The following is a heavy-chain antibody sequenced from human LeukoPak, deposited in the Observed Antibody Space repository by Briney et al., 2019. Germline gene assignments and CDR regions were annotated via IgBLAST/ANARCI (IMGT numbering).Heavy chain of an antibody. Sequence: SETLSLTCTVSGGSISSSYWSWIRQSPGKGLEWIGYFYYSGATNYNPSLKSRVTISVDTSKTQLSLKMTSMTAADTAVYYCARSNARDGYNFGYWGRGTLVTVSS. CDR2: FYYSGAT. V-gene: IGHV4-59*08. D-gene: IGHD5-24*01. J-gene: IGHJ4*02. CDR1: GGSISSSY. CDR3: ARSNARDGYNFGY.